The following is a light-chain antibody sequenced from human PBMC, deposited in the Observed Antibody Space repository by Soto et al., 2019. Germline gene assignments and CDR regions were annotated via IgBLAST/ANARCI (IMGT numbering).Light chain of an antibody. CDR3: AAWDDSLSGVV. V-gene: IGLV1-47*01. CDR1: SSNIGRNF. CDR2: RNN. Sequence: QSVLTQPPSASETPGQRVTISCSGSSSNIGRNFVYWYQQFPGTAPKLLIYRNNQRPSGVPDRFSGSKSGTSASLAISGLRSDDEADYYCAAWDDSLSGVVFGGGSKLTVL. J-gene: IGLJ2*01.